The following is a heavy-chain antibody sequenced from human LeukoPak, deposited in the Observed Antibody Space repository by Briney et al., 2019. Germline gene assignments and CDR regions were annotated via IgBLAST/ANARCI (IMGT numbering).Heavy chain of an antibody. CDR3: ARVGRWLQFSRSAFDI. CDR2: IIPIFGTA. J-gene: IGHJ3*02. V-gene: IGHV1-69*13. D-gene: IGHD5-24*01. CDR1: GGTFSSYA. Sequence: SVKVSCKASGGTFSSYAISWVRQAPGQGLEWMGGIIPIFGTANYAQKFQGRVTITADESTSTAYMELSSLRSEDTAVYNCARVGRWLQFSRSAFDIWGQGTMVTVSS.